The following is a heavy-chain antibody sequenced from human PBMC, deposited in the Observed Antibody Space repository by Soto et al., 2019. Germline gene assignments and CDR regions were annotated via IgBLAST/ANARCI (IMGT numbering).Heavy chain of an antibody. Sequence: EVQLVESGGGLVQPGGSLRLSCAASGFTVSSNYMSWVRQAPGKGREWVSVIYSGGSAYYADSVKGRFTISRDNSKNTLNLQMNSLRAEDTAVYYCARHGYSYGWGYFDYWGQGTLVTVSS. CDR2: IYSGGSA. D-gene: IGHD5-18*01. CDR3: ARHGYSYGWGYFDY. V-gene: IGHV3-66*04. CDR1: GFTVSSNY. J-gene: IGHJ4*02.